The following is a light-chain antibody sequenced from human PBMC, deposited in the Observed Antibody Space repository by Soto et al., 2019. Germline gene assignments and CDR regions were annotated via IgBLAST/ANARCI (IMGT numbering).Light chain of an antibody. Sequence: QSALTQPASVSGSPGQSITVSCTGTSSDVGAYNFVSWYQHYPDKAPKVVIYDVANRPSGVSYRFSASKSGNTVSLTISGLQAEDEADYYCMSFTSSNTYVFGTGTKVTVL. J-gene: IGLJ1*01. CDR1: SSDVGAYNF. CDR2: DVA. CDR3: MSFTSSNTYV. V-gene: IGLV2-14*03.